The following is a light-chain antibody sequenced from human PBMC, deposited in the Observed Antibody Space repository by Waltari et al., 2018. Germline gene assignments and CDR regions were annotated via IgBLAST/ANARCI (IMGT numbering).Light chain of an antibody. V-gene: IGLV1-40*01. CDR3: QSYDTSLSVV. CDR1: SSNIGAGYD. Sequence: QSVLTQPPSVSGDPGQRVAISCTGSSSNIGAGYDVHWYQHLPRTAPKLLLYGNNNRPSGVPDRFFGSTYGTSASLAITGLQAEDEADYYCQSYDTSLSVVFGGGTKLTVL. J-gene: IGLJ3*02. CDR2: GNN.